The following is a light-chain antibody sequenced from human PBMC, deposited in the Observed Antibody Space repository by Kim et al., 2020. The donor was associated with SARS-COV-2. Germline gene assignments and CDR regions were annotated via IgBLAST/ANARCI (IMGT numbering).Light chain of an antibody. CDR1: QTMSTY. J-gene: IGKJ1*01. CDR3: QQSYSTPQT. V-gene: IGKV1-39*01. Sequence: GDRVTITCRASQTMSTYLNWYQQKPGKAPKLLIYAASSLQSGVPSRFSGSGSGTDFTLTISSLQPEDFATYYCQQSYSTPQTFGQGTKVDIK. CDR2: AAS.